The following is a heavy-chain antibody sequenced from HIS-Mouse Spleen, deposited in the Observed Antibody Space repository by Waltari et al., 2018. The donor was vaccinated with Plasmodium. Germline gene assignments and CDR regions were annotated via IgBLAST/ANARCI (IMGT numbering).Heavy chain of an antibody. J-gene: IGHJ2*01. CDR3: ASSWYWYFDL. D-gene: IGHD6-13*01. CDR2: IKKDGSEK. CDR1: GFTFSSYW. V-gene: IGHV3-7*01. Sequence: EVQLVESGGGLVQPGGARRLSCAASGFTFSSYWMSWVRQASGKGLEWVANIKKDGSEKYYGDSGKGRFTSSRDNAKNSLDLQMNSLRAEDTAVYYCASSWYWYFDLWGRGTLVTVSS.